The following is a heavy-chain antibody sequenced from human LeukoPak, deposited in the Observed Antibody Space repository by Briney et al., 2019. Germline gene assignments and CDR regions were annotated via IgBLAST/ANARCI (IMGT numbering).Heavy chain of an antibody. D-gene: IGHD2-15*01. V-gene: IGHV4-34*01. CDR2: INHSGST. CDR1: GGSFSGYY. CDR3: ARGPYCSGGSCHRQYNWFDP. Sequence: SETLSLTCAVYGGSFSGYYWSWVRQPPGKGLEWIGEINHSGSTNYNPSLKSRVTISVDTSKNQFSLKLSSVTAADTAVYYCARGPYCSGGSCHRQYNWFDPWGQGTLVTVSS. J-gene: IGHJ5*02.